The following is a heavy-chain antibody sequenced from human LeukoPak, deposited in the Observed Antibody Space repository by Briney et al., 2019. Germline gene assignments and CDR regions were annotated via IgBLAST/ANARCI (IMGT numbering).Heavy chain of an antibody. CDR3: ARASTTDNYYYYYYGMDV. J-gene: IGHJ6*02. CDR1: GLTFSSYS. D-gene: IGHD1-20*01. V-gene: IGHV3-21*01. CDR2: ISSSSSYI. Sequence: GGSLRLSCAASGLTFSSYSMNWVRQAPGKGLEWVSSISSSSSYIYYADSVKGRFTISRDNAKNSLYLQMNSLRAEDTAVYYCARASTTDNYYYYYYGMDVWGQGTTVTVSS.